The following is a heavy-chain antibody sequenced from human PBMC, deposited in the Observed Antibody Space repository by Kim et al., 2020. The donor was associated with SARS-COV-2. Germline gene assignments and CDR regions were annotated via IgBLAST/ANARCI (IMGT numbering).Heavy chain of an antibody. V-gene: IGHV3-11*04. CDR3: ASGLVPAATDYYYYGMDV. D-gene: IGHD2-2*01. Sequence: KGRFTISRENAKNSLYLQMNSLGAEDTAVYYCASGLVPAATDYYYYGMDVWGQGTTVTVSS. J-gene: IGHJ6*02.